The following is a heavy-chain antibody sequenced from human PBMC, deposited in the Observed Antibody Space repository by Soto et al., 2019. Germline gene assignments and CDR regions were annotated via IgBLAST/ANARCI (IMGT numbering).Heavy chain of an antibody. D-gene: IGHD3-10*01. J-gene: IGHJ6*02. V-gene: IGHV1-18*01. Sequence: QVQLVQSGAEVKKPGASVKVSCKASGYTFTSYGISWVRQAPGQGLEWMGWISAYNGNTNYAQKLQGRVTMTTDTSTSTAYMELRSLRSDDTAVYYCARDSGGLLWFGGDYYYGMDVWGQGTTVTVSS. CDR2: ISAYNGNT. CDR3: ARDSGGLLWFGGDYYYGMDV. CDR1: GYTFTSYG.